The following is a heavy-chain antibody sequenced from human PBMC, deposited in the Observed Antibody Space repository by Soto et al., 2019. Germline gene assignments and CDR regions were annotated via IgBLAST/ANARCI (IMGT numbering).Heavy chain of an antibody. CDR3: ATRRPELPLRYFQH. D-gene: IGHD1-7*01. J-gene: IGHJ1*01. V-gene: IGHV3-23*01. CDR2: ISGSGGST. Sequence: GSLRLSCAASGFSISDSEMNWIRQTPGKGLEWVSAISGSGGSTYYADSVKGRFTISRDNSKNTLYLQMNSLRAEDTAVYYCATRRPELPLRYFQHWGQGTLVTVSS. CDR1: GFSISDSE.